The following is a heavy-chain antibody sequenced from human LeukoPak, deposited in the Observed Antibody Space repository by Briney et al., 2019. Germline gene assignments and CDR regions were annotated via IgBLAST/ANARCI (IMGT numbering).Heavy chain of an antibody. J-gene: IGHJ4*02. V-gene: IGHV6-1*01. D-gene: IGHD5-12*01. CDR2: TYYRSKWYD. CDR3: ARGHGGYIDS. Sequence: SQTLSLTCAISGDSVSSNIAAWNWIRQSPSRGLEWLGRTYYRSKWYDAYAESVKGRITIKPDTSRNQFSLQLDSVTPEDTAVYYCARGHGGYIDSWGQGTLVTVSS. CDR1: GDSVSSNIAA.